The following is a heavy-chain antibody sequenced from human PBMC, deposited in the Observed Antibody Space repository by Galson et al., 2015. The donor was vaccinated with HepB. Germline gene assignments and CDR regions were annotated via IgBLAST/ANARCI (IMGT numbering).Heavy chain of an antibody. CDR1: GFSFTGYY. CDR2: INPYNGGT. CDR3: ARARGIQLSTTPFDY. J-gene: IGHJ4*02. Sequence: SVKVSCKASGFSFTGYYIHWVRQAPGQGLEWLGWINPYNGGTNHAQNFQGRVTMTSDTSIRTAYMELSGLRFDDTAIYYCARARGIQLSTTPFDYWGQGALVTVSS. D-gene: IGHD5-18*01. V-gene: IGHV1-2*02.